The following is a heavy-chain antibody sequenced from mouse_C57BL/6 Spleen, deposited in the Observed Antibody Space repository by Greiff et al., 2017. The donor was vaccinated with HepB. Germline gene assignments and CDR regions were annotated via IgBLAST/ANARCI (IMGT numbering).Heavy chain of an antibody. CDR2: ITPSSGYT. J-gene: IGHJ4*01. D-gene: IGHD2-2*01. CDR1: GYTFTSYT. Sequence: VQLQQSGADLARPGASVKMSCKASGYTFTSYTMHWVKQRPGPGLEWIGYITPSSGYTKYNQKFKDKATLTADKSSSTAYMQLSSLTSEDSAVYYCARFGLDAMDYWGQGTSVTVAS. V-gene: IGHV1-4*01. CDR3: ARFGLDAMDY.